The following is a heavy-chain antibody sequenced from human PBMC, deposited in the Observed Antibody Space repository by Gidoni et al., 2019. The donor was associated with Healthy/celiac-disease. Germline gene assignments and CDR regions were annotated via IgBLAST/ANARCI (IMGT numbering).Heavy chain of an antibody. Sequence: EVQLVESGGGLVQPGRSLRLSCAASGFTFDDYAMHWVRQAPGKGLEWVSGISWNSGSIGYADSVKGRFTISRDNAKNSLYLQMNSLRAEDTALYYCAKDMTPKYYYDSSGCLFDYWGQGTLVTVSS. V-gene: IGHV3-9*01. D-gene: IGHD3-22*01. J-gene: IGHJ4*02. CDR1: GFTFDDYA. CDR2: ISWNSGSI. CDR3: AKDMTPKYYYDSSGCLFDY.